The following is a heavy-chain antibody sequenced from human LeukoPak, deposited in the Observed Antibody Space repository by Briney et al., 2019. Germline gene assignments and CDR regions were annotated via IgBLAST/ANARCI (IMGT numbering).Heavy chain of an antibody. Sequence: GGSLRLSCVASRLTFSDYYMSWIRQAPGKGLEWISYIGTTDTHTYYADSVKGRFTISRDNAKNSLYLQMNSLTADDTAIYYCARDGRLDYWGQGTLVTVSS. CDR2: IGTTDTHT. CDR1: RLTFSDYY. J-gene: IGHJ4*02. CDR3: ARDGRLDY. V-gene: IGHV3-11*01.